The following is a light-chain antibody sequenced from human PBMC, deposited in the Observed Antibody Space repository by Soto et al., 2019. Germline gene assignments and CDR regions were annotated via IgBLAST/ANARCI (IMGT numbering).Light chain of an antibody. CDR1: SSNIGAGYD. Sequence: QSVLTQPPSVSGAPGQRVTISCTGSSSNIGAGYDVHWYQQLPETAPKLLIYGDYNRPSGVPDRFSGSKSGTSASLAITGRQAEDESDYYCQSYDTSLSTVIFGGGTKLTVL. J-gene: IGLJ2*01. CDR3: QSYDTSLSTVI. CDR2: GDY. V-gene: IGLV1-40*01.